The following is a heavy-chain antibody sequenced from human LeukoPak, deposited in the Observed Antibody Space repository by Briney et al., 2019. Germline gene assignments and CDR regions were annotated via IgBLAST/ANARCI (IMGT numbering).Heavy chain of an antibody. CDR1: GYTFTIYY. D-gene: IGHD3-22*01. CDR2: INPSGGST. Sequence: GASVKVSCTASGYTFTIYYMHWVRQAPGQGLEWMGIINPSGGSTSYAQKFQGRVTMTRDTSTSTVYMELSSLRSEDTAVYYCARADRYDSSGYSKTFDYWGQGTLVTVSS. V-gene: IGHV1-46*01. J-gene: IGHJ4*02. CDR3: ARADRYDSSGYSKTFDY.